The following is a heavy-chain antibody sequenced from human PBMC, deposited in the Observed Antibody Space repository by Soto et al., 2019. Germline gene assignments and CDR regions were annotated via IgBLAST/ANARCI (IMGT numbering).Heavy chain of an antibody. D-gene: IGHD3-22*01. V-gene: IGHV4-39*01. J-gene: IGHJ4*02. CDR3: ARLGYDSNDHYDDIDY. CDR1: GGPINSSSYY. CDR2: IFYSGNS. Sequence: SETLSLTCSVSGGPINSSSYYWGWIRRPPGKGLEWIGSIFYSGNSYYNPSLKSRVTISVDTSKNQFSLNLSSVSATDTAVYYCARLGYDSNDHYDDIDYWGQGTLVTVSS.